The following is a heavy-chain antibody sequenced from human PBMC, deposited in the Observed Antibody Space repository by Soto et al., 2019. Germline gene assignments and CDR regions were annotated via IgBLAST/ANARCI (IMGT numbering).Heavy chain of an antibody. Sequence: GGSLRLSCAASGFTFSSYAMHWVRQAPGKGLEWVAVISYDGSNKYYADSVKGRFTISRDNSKNTLYLQMNSLRAEDTAVYYCARDRGGYGPPDVWGQGTTVTVSS. V-gene: IGHV3-30-3*01. J-gene: IGHJ6*02. CDR3: ARDRGGYGPPDV. CDR1: GFTFSSYA. D-gene: IGHD3-10*01. CDR2: ISYDGSNK.